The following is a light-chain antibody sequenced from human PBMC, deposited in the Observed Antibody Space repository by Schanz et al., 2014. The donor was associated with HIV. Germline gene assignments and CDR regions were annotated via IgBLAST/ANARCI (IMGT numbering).Light chain of an antibody. V-gene: IGLV2-14*03. CDR1: GSDIGGYNY. J-gene: IGLJ1*01. Sequence: QSALTQPPSAFGSPGQSVTISCTGTGSDIGGYNYVSWYQQHPGKAPKLMIYDVSNRPSGVSNRFSGSKSGNTASLTISGLQPEDEADYYCNSYSHSNTYVFGSGTKLTVL. CDR3: NSYSHSNTYV. CDR2: DVS.